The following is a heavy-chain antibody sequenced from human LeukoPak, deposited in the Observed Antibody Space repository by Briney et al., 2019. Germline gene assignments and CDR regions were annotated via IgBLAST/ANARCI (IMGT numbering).Heavy chain of an antibody. CDR2: VYYSGRT. CDR1: GDTVSSDSYY. Sequence: SETLSLTCAVSGDTVSSDSYYWHWIRRSPGKGLEWVGFVYYSGRTKYNPSLKSRVAMPIDTSKNQVSLRLRSVTAADTAMYFCVREASTSYYDSSGYYRQTETFDVWGLGTMVTVSS. V-gene: IGHV4-61*01. J-gene: IGHJ3*01. CDR3: VREASTSYYDSSGYYRQTETFDV. D-gene: IGHD3-22*01.